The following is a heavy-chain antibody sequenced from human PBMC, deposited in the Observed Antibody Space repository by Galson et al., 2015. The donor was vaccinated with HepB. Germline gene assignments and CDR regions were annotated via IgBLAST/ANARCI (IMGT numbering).Heavy chain of an antibody. V-gene: IGHV1-2*04. CDR1: GYTFTGYY. Sequence: SVKVSCKASGYTFTGYYMHWVRQAPGQGLEWMGWINPNSGGTNYAQKFQGWVTMTRDTSISTAYMELSRLRSDDTAVYYCARGEAGARDYYDSSGYVDYYGMDVWGQGTTVTVSS. CDR2: INPNSGGT. J-gene: IGHJ6*02. D-gene: IGHD3-22*01. CDR3: ARGEAGARDYYDSSGYVDYYGMDV.